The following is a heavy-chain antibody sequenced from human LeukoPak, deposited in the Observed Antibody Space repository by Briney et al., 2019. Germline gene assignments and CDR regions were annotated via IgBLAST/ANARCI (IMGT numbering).Heavy chain of an antibody. J-gene: IGHJ4*02. CDR1: GFTFSSYW. CDR2: ISSSGSTI. V-gene: IGHV3-48*03. CDR3: ASLYQYYYDSSGYSDY. D-gene: IGHD3-22*01. Sequence: GGSLRLSCAASGFTFSSYWMNWVRQAPGKGLEWVSYISSSGSTIYYADSVKGRFTVSRDNAKNSLYLQMNSLRAEDTAVYYCASLYQYYYDSSGYSDYWGQGTLVTVSS.